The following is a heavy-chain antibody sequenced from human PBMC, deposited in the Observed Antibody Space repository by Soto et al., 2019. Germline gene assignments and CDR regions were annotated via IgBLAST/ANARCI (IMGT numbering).Heavy chain of an antibody. CDR1: GYTFTAKY. CDR2: INPDSGGS. CDR3: ATGVVYAAFDP. D-gene: IGHD2-8*01. V-gene: IGHV1-2*02. Sequence: ASVKVSCKASGYTFTAKYMHWVRQAPGQGLEWVGWINPDSGGSNFAQKFKGRVTMTRDTSINTVYMELDRLSSDDTAVYYCATGVVYAAFDPWGQGTLVTVSS. J-gene: IGHJ5*02.